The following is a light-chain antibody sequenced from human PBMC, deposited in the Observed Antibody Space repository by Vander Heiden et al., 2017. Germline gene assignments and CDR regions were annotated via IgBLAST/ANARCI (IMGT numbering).Light chain of an antibody. CDR2: TTS. J-gene: IGKJ2*01. Sequence: DIQMTQSPSSLSASVGDRVTITCRASQSIATYLNWYQRKPGKAPKLLIYTTSSLQSGVPSRFSASGSGTDFTLTISSLQPEDFAVYYCQQSYSTPHTFAQGTKLEIK. CDR3: QQSYSTPHT. V-gene: IGKV1-39*01. CDR1: QSIATY.